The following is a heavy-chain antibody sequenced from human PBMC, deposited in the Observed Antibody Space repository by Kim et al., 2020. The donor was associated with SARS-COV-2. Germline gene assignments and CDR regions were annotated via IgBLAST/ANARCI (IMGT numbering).Heavy chain of an antibody. CDR2: IKAKSDGGKT. J-gene: IGHJ4*02. D-gene: IGHD1-1*01. V-gene: IGHV3-15*01. Sequence: GGSLRLSCAASGFTFTKGWMSWVRQAPGEGLEWVGRIKAKSDGGKTDYGAAVKGRFTISRDDSKNMMYLQMNSLKSEDIAVYYCTTDSGRTAASVFDYWGQGTLVSVSS. CDR3: TTDSGRTAASVFDY. CDR1: GFTFTKGW.